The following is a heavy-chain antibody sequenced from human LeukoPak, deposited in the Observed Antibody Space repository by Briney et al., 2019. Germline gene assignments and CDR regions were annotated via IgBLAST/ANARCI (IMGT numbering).Heavy chain of an antibody. CDR3: AKDSGTYRVDYYYMDV. J-gene: IGHJ6*03. V-gene: IGHV3-7*01. CDR1: GFTFSSYA. CDR2: IKQDGSEK. D-gene: IGHD1-26*01. Sequence: GGSLRLSCAASGFTFSSYAMSWVRQAPGKGLEWVANIKQDGSEKYYVDSVKGRFTISRDNAKNSLYLQMNSLRAEDTAVYCCAKDSGTYRVDYYYMDVWGKGTTVTVSS.